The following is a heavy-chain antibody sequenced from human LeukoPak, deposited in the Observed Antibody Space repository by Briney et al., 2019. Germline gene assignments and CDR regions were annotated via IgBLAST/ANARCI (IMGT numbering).Heavy chain of an antibody. CDR3: AKDRTYYYDSSGYLLDY. J-gene: IGHJ4*02. CDR2: ISSSSSYI. CDR1: EFTFSSYS. Sequence: GGSLRLSCAASEFTFSSYSMNWVRQAPGKGLEWVSSISSSSSYIYYADSVKGRFTISRDNAKNSLYLQMNSLRAEDTAVYYCAKDRTYYYDSSGYLLDYWGQGTLVTVSS. D-gene: IGHD3-22*01. V-gene: IGHV3-21*01.